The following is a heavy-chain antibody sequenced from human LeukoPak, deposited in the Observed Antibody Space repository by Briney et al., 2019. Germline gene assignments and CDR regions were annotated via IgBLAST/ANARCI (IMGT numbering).Heavy chain of an antibody. Sequence: PGGSLRLSCAASGFTFSSYATSWVRQAPGKGLEWVSAISGSGGSTYYADSVKGRFTISRDNSKNTLYLQMNSLRAEDTAVYYCAKDQHSGSYLFPACAWFDPWGQGTLVTVSS. J-gene: IGHJ5*02. D-gene: IGHD1-26*01. V-gene: IGHV3-23*01. CDR3: AKDQHSGSYLFPACAWFDP. CDR1: GFTFSSYA. CDR2: ISGSGGST.